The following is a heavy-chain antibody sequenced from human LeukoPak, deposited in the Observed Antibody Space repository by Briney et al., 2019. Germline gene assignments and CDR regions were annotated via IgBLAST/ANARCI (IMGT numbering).Heavy chain of an antibody. Sequence: GGSLRLSCEASGFTFSSYWMSWVRQAPGKGLEWVANIKQDGSEKYYVDSVKGRFTISRDNAKNSLYLQMNSLRGEDTAVYYCAREIGCIDYWGQGTLVTVSS. CDR3: AREIGCIDY. V-gene: IGHV3-7*01. J-gene: IGHJ4*02. D-gene: IGHD2-8*01. CDR1: GFTFSSYW. CDR2: IKQDGSEK.